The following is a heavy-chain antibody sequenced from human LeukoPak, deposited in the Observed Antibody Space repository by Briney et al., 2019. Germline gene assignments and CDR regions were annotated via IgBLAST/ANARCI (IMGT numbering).Heavy chain of an antibody. V-gene: IGHV4-38-2*02. CDR3: ARDHIAARQIYYYMDV. CDR1: GYSISNGYY. Sequence: PSETLSLTCTVSGYSISNGYYWGWIRQPPGKGLEWIGSIYLSGKTYYNPSLKSRVTISVDTSKNQFSLKLSSVTAADTAVYYCARDHIAARQIYYYMDVWGKGTTVTVSS. J-gene: IGHJ6*03. D-gene: IGHD6-6*01. CDR2: IYLSGKT.